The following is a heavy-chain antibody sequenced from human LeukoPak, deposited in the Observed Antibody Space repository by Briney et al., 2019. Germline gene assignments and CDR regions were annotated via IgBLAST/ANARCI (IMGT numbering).Heavy chain of an antibody. CDR2: LDPEDGET. D-gene: IGHD3-10*01. CDR1: GGTFSSYA. J-gene: IGHJ4*02. V-gene: IGHV1-24*01. CDR3: AATYYYARAPDY. Sequence: ASVKVSCKASGGTFSSYAISWVRQAPGKGLELMGSLDPEDGETIYAQKFQGRVTMTEDASTDTAYMELSSLRSEDTAVYYCAATYYYARAPDYWGQGTLVTVSS.